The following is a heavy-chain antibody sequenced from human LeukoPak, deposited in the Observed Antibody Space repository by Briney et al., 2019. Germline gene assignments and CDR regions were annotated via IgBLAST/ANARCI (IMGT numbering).Heavy chain of an antibody. D-gene: IGHD6-13*01. V-gene: IGHV1-3*01. CDR3: ARGGIAAGKYFQH. CDR1: GYTFTSYA. Sequence: ASVKVSCKASGYTFTSYAMHWVRQAPGQRLEWMGWINAGNGNTKYSQKFQGRVTITRDTSASTAYMELSSLRSEDTAVYYCARGGIAAGKYFQHWGQGTLVTVSS. J-gene: IGHJ1*01. CDR2: INAGNGNT.